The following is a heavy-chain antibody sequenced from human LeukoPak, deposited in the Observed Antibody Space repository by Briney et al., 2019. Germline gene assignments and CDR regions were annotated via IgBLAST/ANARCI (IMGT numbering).Heavy chain of an antibody. J-gene: IGHJ4*02. D-gene: IGHD6-13*01. CDR1: GYTFTSYD. CDR2: MNPNSGNT. CDR3: ARGVAAGYDY. V-gene: IGHV1-8*01. Sequence: ASVKVSCKASGYTFTSYDINWVRQATGQGLEWMGWMNPNSGNTGYAQKFQGRVTMIRNTSITTAYMELSSLRSDDTAIYYCARGVAAGYDYWGQGTLVTVSS.